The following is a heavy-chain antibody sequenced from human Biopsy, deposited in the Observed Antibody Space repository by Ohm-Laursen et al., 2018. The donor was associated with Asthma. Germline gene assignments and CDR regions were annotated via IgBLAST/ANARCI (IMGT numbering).Heavy chain of an antibody. J-gene: IGHJ4*02. CDR3: ARPRWGPYGY. CDR1: GFTFSSYS. CDR2: ISSSSSTI. Sequence: SLRLSCSASGFTFSSYSTNWVRRAPGKGLEWVSYISSSSSTIYYADSVKGRFTISRDNAKNSLYLQMNSLRDEDTAVYYCARPRWGPYGYWGQGTLVTVSS. V-gene: IGHV3-48*02. D-gene: IGHD4-17*01.